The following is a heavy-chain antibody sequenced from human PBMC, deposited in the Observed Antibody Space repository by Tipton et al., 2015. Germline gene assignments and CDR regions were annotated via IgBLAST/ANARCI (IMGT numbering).Heavy chain of an antibody. V-gene: IGHV3-23*01. J-gene: IGHJ5*02. Sequence: GSLRLSCAASGFSFSNYAMSWVRQAPGKGLEWVSGISGSGDMTYYADSVKGRFSISRDNSKNTLFLQMNSLRAEDTAVYYCARGQSTHFFDPWGQRTLVTVSS. CDR1: GFSFSNYA. D-gene: IGHD4-11*01. CDR3: ARGQSTHFFDP. CDR2: ISGSGDMT.